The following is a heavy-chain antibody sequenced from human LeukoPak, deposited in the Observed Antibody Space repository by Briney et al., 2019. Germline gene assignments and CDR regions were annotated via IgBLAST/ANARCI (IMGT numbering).Heavy chain of an antibody. Sequence: GESLKISCKASGYSFSSYWIGWVRQMPGKGLEWMGIIYPGDSDTRYSPSFQGQVTITADKSISTAYLQWSSLKASDTAMYYCARLRVAGTVDAFDIWGLGTMVTVSS. V-gene: IGHV5-51*01. CDR2: IYPGDSDT. CDR1: GYSFSSYW. D-gene: IGHD1-14*01. CDR3: ARLRVAGTVDAFDI. J-gene: IGHJ3*02.